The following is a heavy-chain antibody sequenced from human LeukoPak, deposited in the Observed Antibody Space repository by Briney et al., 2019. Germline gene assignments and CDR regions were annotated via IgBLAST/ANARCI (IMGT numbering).Heavy chain of an antibody. V-gene: IGHV4-59*10. CDR1: GGSFSSYY. Sequence: PSETLSLTCAVYGGSFSSYYWSWIRQPPGKGLEWIGGIYNSGSTNYNPSLKSRVTISVDTSKNQFSLKVSSVTAADTAVYFCAIDDPDCSGGSCYPSVYMDVWGKGTTVTVSS. CDR2: IYNSGST. J-gene: IGHJ6*03. D-gene: IGHD2-15*01. CDR3: AIDDPDCSGGSCYPSVYMDV.